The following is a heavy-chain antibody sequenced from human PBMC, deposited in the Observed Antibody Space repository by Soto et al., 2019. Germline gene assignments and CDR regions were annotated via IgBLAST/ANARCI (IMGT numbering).Heavy chain of an antibody. CDR1: GFTFNDFV. D-gene: IGHD3-22*01. J-gene: IGHJ4*02. V-gene: IGHV3-23*01. CDR3: AKVRDNSGYHLNPFDT. Sequence: PGGSLRLSCTASGFTFNDFVMSWVRQAPGKGLEWVSLISVSGDTTQYTDSVKGRFAISRDNSNNTLYLQMNSLRAEDTAVYYCAKVRDNSGYHLNPFDTWGQGTLVTVSS. CDR2: ISVSGDTT.